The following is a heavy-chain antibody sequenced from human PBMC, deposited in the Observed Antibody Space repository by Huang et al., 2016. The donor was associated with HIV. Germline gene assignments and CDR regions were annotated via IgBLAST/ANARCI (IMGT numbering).Heavy chain of an antibody. J-gene: IGHJ4*02. Sequence: EVQFVESGGGLVKPGRSLRLSCTASGFPFGNYGVSWFRQAPGKGLGVVGFSRSKDYSDETEYAASVKGRFTISRDDSKSIAYLQMNSLKPEDTAVYYCTRDSVYPNYYDGSGFYFDYWGQGTLVTVSS. D-gene: IGHD3-22*01. CDR3: TRDSVYPNYYDGSGFYFDY. CDR2: SRSKDYSDET. V-gene: IGHV3-49*05. CDR1: GFPFGNYG.